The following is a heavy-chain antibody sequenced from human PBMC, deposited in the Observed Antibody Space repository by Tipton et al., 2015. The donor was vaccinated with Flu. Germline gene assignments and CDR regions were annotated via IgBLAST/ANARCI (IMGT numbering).Heavy chain of an antibody. D-gene: IGHD1-1*01. CDR2: IYNGGST. J-gene: IGHJ4*02. Sequence: TLSLTCSVSGGSVNTYYWSWIRESPGKGLEWMGYIYNGGSTMYNPSLKSRVTISIDTSKNQFSLRLTSVTAADTAVYYCARGGGTANDYWGQGTLVTVSS. V-gene: IGHV4-59*02. CDR1: GGSVNTYY. CDR3: ARGGGTANDY.